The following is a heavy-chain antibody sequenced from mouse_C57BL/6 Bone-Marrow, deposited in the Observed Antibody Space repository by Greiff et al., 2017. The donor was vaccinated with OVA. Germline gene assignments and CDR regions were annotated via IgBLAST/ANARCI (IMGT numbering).Heavy chain of an antibody. CDR3: ARVNYGSSYGYFDV. Sequence: EVKVVESGGDLVKPGGSLKLSCAASGFTFSSYGMSWVRQTPDKRLEWVATISSGGSYTYYPASVKGRFTISRDNAKNTLYLQMSSLKSEDTAMYYCARVNYGSSYGYFDVWGTGTTVTVSS. CDR1: GFTFSSYG. CDR2: ISSGGSYT. V-gene: IGHV5-6*01. D-gene: IGHD1-1*01. J-gene: IGHJ1*03.